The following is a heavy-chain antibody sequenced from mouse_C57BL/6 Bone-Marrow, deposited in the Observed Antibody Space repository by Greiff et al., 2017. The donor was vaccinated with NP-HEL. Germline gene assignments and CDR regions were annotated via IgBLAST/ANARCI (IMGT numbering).Heavy chain of an antibody. D-gene: IGHD1-1*01. CDR2: IYWDDDK. J-gene: IGHJ1*03. CDR3: ARETGYGSSYGYFDV. V-gene: IGHV8-12*01. Sequence: QVTLKVSGPGILQSSQTLSLTCSFSGFSLSTSGMGVSWIRQPSGKGLEWLAHIYWDDDKRSNPSPKRRLTISKDTSRNQVLLKITSVDTADTATYYCARETGYGSSYGYFDVWGTGTTVTVSS. CDR1: GFSLSTSGMG.